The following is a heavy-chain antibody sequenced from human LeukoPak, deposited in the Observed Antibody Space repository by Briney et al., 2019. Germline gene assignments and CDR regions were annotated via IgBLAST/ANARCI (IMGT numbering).Heavy chain of an antibody. CDR2: IHTSGST. V-gene: IGHV4-4*07. CDR1: GGSISSYY. J-gene: IGHJ3*02. Sequence: SETLSLTCTVSGGSISSYYWNWIRQPAGKGLEWIGRIHTSGSTNYNPSLKSRVTMSVDTSKNKFSLKLSSVTAADTAVYYCAKSNGYGLVDIWGQGTMVTVSS. CDR3: AKSNGYGLVDI. D-gene: IGHD3-10*01.